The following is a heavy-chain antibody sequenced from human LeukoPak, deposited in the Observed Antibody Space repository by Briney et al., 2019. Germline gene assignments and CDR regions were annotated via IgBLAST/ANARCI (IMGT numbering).Heavy chain of an antibody. CDR1: GGSFSGYY. V-gene: IGHV4-34*01. J-gene: IGHJ5*02. CDR2: INHSGST. CDR3: ARMGCSSTSCPPRGGWFDP. D-gene: IGHD2-2*01. Sequence: SETLSLTCAVYGGSFSGYYWSWIRQPPGKGLEWIGEINHSGSTNYNPSLKSRVTISVDTSKNQSSLKLSSVTAADTAVYYCARMGCSSTSCPPRGGWFDPWGQGTLVTVSS.